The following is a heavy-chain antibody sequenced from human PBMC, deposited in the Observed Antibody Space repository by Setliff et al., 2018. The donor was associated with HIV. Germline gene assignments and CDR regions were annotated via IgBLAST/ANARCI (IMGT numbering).Heavy chain of an antibody. D-gene: IGHD3-9*01. Sequence: RGESLKISCQGSGYFFLSSWIGWVRQVPGKGLEWVAIIYPGDSETRYSPSFEGQVTISVDRSLNTVYLQWSRLRASDTAIYYCTRHPLRPGIAGYFYFVDLWGTGTTVTVSS. J-gene: IGHJ6*03. V-gene: IGHV5-51*01. CDR1: GYFFLSSW. CDR2: IYPGDSET. CDR3: TRHPLRPGIAGYFYFVDL.